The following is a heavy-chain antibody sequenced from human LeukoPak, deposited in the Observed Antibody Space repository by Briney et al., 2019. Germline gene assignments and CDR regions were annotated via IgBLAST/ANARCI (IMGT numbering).Heavy chain of an antibody. V-gene: IGHV3-33*06. CDR1: GFTFSSYG. J-gene: IGHJ4*02. Sequence: GRSLRLSCAASGFTFSSYGMHWVRQAPGKGLEWVAVIWYDGSNKYYADSVKGRFTISRDNSKNTLYLQMNSLRAEDTAVYYCVKYCSGGSCSETPDYWGQGTLVTVSS. CDR3: VKYCSGGSCSETPDY. CDR2: IWYDGSNK. D-gene: IGHD2-15*01.